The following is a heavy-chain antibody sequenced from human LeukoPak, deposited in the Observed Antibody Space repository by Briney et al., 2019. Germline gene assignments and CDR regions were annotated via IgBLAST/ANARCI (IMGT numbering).Heavy chain of an antibody. V-gene: IGHV3-23*01. CDR3: ARAVGGNFHFDY. Sequence: GGSLRLSCAASGFTFSSYAMSWVRQAPGKGLEWVSAISGSGGSTYYADSVKGRFTISRDNAKSTLYLQMNSLSAEDTAVHYCARAVGGNFHFDYWGQGTLVAVSS. CDR1: GFTFSSYA. CDR2: ISGSGGST. D-gene: IGHD4-23*01. J-gene: IGHJ4*02.